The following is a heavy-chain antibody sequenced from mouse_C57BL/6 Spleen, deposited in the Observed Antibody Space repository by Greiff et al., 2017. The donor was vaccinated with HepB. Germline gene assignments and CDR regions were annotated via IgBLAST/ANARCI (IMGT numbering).Heavy chain of an antibody. CDR2: ISSGSSTI. CDR1: GFTFSDYG. V-gene: IGHV5-17*01. Sequence: DVKLVESGGGLVKPGGSLKLSCAASGFTFSDYGMHWVRQAPEKGLEWVAYISSGSSTIYYADTVKGRFTISRDNAKNTLFLQMTSLRSEDTAMYYCARPASLLPFAYWGQGTLVTVSA. J-gene: IGHJ3*01. D-gene: IGHD2-1*01. CDR3: ARPASLLPFAY.